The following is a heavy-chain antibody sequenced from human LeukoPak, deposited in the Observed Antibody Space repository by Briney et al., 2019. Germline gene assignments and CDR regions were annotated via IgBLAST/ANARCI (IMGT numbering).Heavy chain of an antibody. CDR3: ARVNDYIMDY. CDR2: IRSKVYGGTT. V-gene: IGHV3-49*03. Sequence: PGRSLRLSCTASGFTFGDYAMSWFRQAPGKGLEWVGFIRSKVYGGTTEYAASVKGRFTISRDDSKNSVYLQMNSLKTEDTAVYYCARVNDYIMDYWGQGTLVTVSS. D-gene: IGHD4-11*01. J-gene: IGHJ4*02. CDR1: GFTFGDYA.